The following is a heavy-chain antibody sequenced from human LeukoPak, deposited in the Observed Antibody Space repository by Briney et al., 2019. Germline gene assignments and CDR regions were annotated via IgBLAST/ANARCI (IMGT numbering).Heavy chain of an antibody. V-gene: IGHV3-23*01. CDR3: AKRRGLELLYYYYMDV. CDR2: FSVSDGIT. Sequence: GGTLRLSCAASGFTFSSYAMSWVRQAPGKGLEWVSGFSVSDGITYYADSVKGRFTISRDNSKNTLYLQMNSLRVEDTAVYYCAKRRGLELLYYYYMDVWGKGTTVTVSS. CDR1: GFTFSSYA. J-gene: IGHJ6*03. D-gene: IGHD1-7*01.